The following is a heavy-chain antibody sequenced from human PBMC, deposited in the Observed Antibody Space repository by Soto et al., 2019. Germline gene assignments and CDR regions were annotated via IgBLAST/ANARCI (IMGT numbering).Heavy chain of an antibody. V-gene: IGHV4-39*01. J-gene: IGHJ4*02. Sequence: QLQLQESGPGLVKPSETLSLTCTVSGGSISRSSYYWGWIRQPPGKGLEWLGSIYYSGSTYYNPSLRSRVTIPVDTSKNQFSLKLSSVTAADTAVYYCARRGPVGSGWYESPFDYWGQGTLVTVSS. D-gene: IGHD6-19*01. CDR2: IYYSGST. CDR3: ARRGPVGSGWYESPFDY. CDR1: GGSISRSSYY.